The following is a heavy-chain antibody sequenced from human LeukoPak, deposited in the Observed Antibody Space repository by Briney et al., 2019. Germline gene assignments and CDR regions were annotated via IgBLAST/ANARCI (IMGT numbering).Heavy chain of an antibody. Sequence: ASVKVSCKASGGNYSTYAFSWVRQAPGQGLEWMGIINPSGGSTSYAQKFQGRVTMTRDTSTSTVYMELSSLRSEDTAVYYCARGTYSSGWYLGYWGQGTLVTVSS. V-gene: IGHV1-46*01. D-gene: IGHD6-19*01. J-gene: IGHJ4*02. CDR2: INPSGGST. CDR3: ARGTYSSGWYLGY. CDR1: GGNYSTYA.